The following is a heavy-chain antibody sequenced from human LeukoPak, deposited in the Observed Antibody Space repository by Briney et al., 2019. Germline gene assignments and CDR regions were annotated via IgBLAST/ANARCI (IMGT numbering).Heavy chain of an antibody. Sequence: GGSLRLSCAASGFTFSSYWMSWVRQAPGKGLEWVANIKQDGSEKYYVDSVKGRFTISRDNAKNSLYLQMNSLRAEDTAVYYCAGLATVTTFYYFDYWGQGTLVTLSS. D-gene: IGHD4-17*01. CDR2: IKQDGSEK. V-gene: IGHV3-7*01. CDR1: GFTFSSYW. CDR3: AGLATVTTFYYFDY. J-gene: IGHJ4*02.